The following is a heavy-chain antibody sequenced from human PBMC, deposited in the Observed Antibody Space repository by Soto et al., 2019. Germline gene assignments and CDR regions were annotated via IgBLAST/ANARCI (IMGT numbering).Heavy chain of an antibody. CDR3: ARRVVVTSVRDIAYYYYGLDV. CDR2: IIPMFDST. V-gene: IGHV1-69*13. Sequence: GASVKVSCKAFGGTFSSYAICWVRQAPGQGLEWMGGIIPMFDSTNYAQKFQGRVAITADESTSTAFMELSSLRSEDTAVYYCARRVVVTSVRDIAYYYYGLDVWGQGTTVTVSS. D-gene: IGHD2-21*02. CDR1: GGTFSSYA. J-gene: IGHJ6*02.